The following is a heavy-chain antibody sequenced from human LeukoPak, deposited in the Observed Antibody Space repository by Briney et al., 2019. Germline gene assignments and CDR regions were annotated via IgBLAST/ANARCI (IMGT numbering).Heavy chain of an antibody. J-gene: IGHJ6*02. CDR2: IGTAGDT. V-gene: IGHV3-13*01. Sequence: PGGSLRLSCAASGFTFSSYDMHWVRQATGKGLEWVSAIGTAGDTYYPGSVKGRFTISRENAKNSLYLRMNSLRAGDTAVYYCARATNRGGMDVWGQGTTVTVSS. CDR1: GFTFSSYD. D-gene: IGHD5-24*01. CDR3: ARATNRGGMDV.